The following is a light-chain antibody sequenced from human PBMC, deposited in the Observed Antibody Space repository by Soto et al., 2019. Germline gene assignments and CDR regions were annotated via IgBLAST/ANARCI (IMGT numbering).Light chain of an antibody. CDR3: QQYYSTPLT. V-gene: IGKV4-1*01. CDR2: WAS. CDR1: QSILYISNNRNY. J-gene: IGKJ2*01. Sequence: DIVMTQSPDSLAVSLGERATINCKSSQSILYISNNRNYLAWYQQKPGQPPKMLIYWASTRESGVPDRFSGSGSGTDFTLPISSLQAEDVAVYYCQQYYSTPLTFGQGTKLEIK.